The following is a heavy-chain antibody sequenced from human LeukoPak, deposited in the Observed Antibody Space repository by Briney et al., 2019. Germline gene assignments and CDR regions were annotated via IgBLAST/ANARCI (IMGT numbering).Heavy chain of an antibody. CDR1: GFTFSSYA. D-gene: IGHD2-2*01. J-gene: IGHJ4*02. CDR2: ISYDGSNK. V-gene: IGHV3-30*04. Sequence: GRSLRLYCAASGFTFSSYAMHWVRQAPGKGLEWVAVISYDGSNKYYADSVKGRFTISRDNSKNTLYLQMSRLRAEETAVYYCARGYCSSTSCFFDYWGQGTLVTVSS. CDR3: ARGYCSSTSCFFDY.